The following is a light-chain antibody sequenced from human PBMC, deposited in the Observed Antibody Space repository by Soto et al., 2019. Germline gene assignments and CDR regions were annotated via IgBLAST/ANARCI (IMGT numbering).Light chain of an antibody. CDR3: ASWDDSLNGPV. CDR2: TNT. V-gene: IGLV1-44*01. CDR1: SSNVGGNP. Sequence: VLTQPPSASGTPGQRVTISCSGSSSNVGGNPVNWYQHVPTTAPKLLIYTNTQRPSGVPDRFSGSKSGTSASLAISGLQSEAEADYYCASWDDSLNGPVFGTGTKVTVL. J-gene: IGLJ1*01.